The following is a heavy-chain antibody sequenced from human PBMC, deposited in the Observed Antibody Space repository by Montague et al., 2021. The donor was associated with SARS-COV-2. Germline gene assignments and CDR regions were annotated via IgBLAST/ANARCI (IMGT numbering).Heavy chain of an antibody. CDR1: GGSISSGGYY. V-gene: IGHV4-31*03. Sequence: TLSLTCTVSGGSISSGGYYWSWIRQPPGKGLEWIGDIYYSESTYYNPSLKSRVTISVDTSKNQLSLKLSSVTAADTAVYYCARTPAVYVVVVPAARGHFDYWGQGTLVTVSS. CDR2: IYYSEST. D-gene: IGHD2-2*01. CDR3: ARTPAVYVVVVPAARGHFDY. J-gene: IGHJ4*02.